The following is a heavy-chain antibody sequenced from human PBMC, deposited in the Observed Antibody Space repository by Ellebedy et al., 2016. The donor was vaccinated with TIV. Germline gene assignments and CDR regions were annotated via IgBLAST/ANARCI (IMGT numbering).Heavy chain of an antibody. J-gene: IGHJ4*02. V-gene: IGHV3-23*01. D-gene: IGHD6-19*01. CDR3: AKETPVVGENFDY. CDR2: ISASGERT. CDR1: GFTFSSYA. Sequence: PGGSLRLSCAASGFTFSSYAMSWVRQTPGTGLEWVSAISASGERTYYIDSVMGRFTISRDNSKNTVYLQMNSLRVEDTAIYYCAKETPVVGENFDYWGQGTLVTVSS.